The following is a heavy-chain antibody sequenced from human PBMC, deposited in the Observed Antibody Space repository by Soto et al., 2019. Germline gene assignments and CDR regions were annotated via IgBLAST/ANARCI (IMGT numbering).Heavy chain of an antibody. CDR1: GYSFTSYW. Sequence: PGESLKISWKGSGYSFTSYWMSGVRQMPGKGLEWMGIIDPSDSYTNYSPSFQGHVTISADKSISTAYLQWSSLKASDTAMYYCVRLLLSSADVDTWGQETLLTVSS. V-gene: IGHV5-10-1*01. CDR3: VRLLLSSADVDT. J-gene: IGHJ5*02. CDR2: IDPSDSYT. D-gene: IGHD2-21*01.